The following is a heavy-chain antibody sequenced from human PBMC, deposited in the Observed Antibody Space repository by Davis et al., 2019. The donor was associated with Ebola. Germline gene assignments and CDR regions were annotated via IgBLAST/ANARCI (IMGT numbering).Heavy chain of an antibody. CDR3: ARDLVYGGNAFFDY. CDR1: GFTFSSYA. D-gene: IGHD4-23*01. V-gene: IGHV3-23*01. J-gene: IGHJ4*02. Sequence: GESLKISCAASGFTFSSYAMSWVRQAPGKGLEWVSAISGSGGSTYYADSVKGRFTISRDNSKNTLYLQMNSLRAEDTAVYYCARDLVYGGNAFFDYWGQGTPVSVSS. CDR2: ISGSGGST.